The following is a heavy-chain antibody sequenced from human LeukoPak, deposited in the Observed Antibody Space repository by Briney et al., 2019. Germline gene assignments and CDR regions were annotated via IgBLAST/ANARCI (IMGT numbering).Heavy chain of an antibody. CDR3: ASYGSGTYGHTFYCYYAMDV. Sequence: ASVKVSCKASGYTFNAYYIHWVRQAPGPGLEWMGWINPNSGDAKLAQKFRGRVTMTRDTSISTADMELSRLTPDDTAVYYCASYGSGTYGHTFYCYYAMDVWGQGTTVTVSS. CDR2: INPNSGDA. J-gene: IGHJ6*02. D-gene: IGHD3-10*01. V-gene: IGHV1-2*02. CDR1: GYTFNAYY.